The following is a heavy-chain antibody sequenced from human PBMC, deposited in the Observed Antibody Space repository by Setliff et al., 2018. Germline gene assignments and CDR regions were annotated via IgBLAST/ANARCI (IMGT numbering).Heavy chain of an antibody. D-gene: IGHD3-3*01. CDR1: GYTFTTYY. V-gene: IGHV1-46*01. CDR2: INPGDGST. Sequence: GASVKVSCKASGYTFTTYYMHWVRQAPGQGLEWMGVINPGDGSTTYAQKFQGRDKMTRDTSTNTVYMQLNSLRFEDRAVYYCARENTAKNFWGEESDYWGQGTLVTVSS. CDR3: ARENTAKNFWGEESDY. J-gene: IGHJ4*02.